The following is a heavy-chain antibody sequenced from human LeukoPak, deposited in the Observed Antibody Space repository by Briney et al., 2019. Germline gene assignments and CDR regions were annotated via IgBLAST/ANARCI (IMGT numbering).Heavy chain of an antibody. CDR1: GFNFRDYY. CDR3: ARDSMETTDY. V-gene: IGHV3-33*08. Sequence: GSLRLSCVAFGFNFRDYYMTWIRQAPGKGLEWVAVIWYDGSNKYYADSVKGRFTISRDNSKNTLYLQMNSLRAEDTAVYYCARDSMETTDYWGQGTLVTVSS. D-gene: IGHD4-17*01. J-gene: IGHJ4*02. CDR2: IWYDGSNK.